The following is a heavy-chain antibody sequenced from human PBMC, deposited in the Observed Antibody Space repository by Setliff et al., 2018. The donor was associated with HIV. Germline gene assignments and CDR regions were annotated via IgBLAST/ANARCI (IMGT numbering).Heavy chain of an antibody. V-gene: IGHV4-4*09. CDR2: IYTSGST. J-gene: IGHJ3*02. CDR3: ARRLNYYGSGNYPGAFGI. D-gene: IGHD3-10*01. CDR1: GGSISSYY. Sequence: SETLSLTCTVSGGSISSYYWSWIRQPPGKGLEWIGYIYTSGSTNYNPSLKSRVTISVDTSKDQFSLKLSSVTAADTAVYYCARRLNYYGSGNYPGAFGIWGQGTMVTVSS.